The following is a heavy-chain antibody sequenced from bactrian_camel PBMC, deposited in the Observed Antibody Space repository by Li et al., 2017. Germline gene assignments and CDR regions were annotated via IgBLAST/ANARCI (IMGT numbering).Heavy chain of an antibody. J-gene: IGHJ4*01. V-gene: IGHV3S53*01. CDR2: IESDGST. CDR3: AVSRSGCLTSCRGTYCPRPV. Sequence: QLVESGGGSVQAGGSLRLSCAASDTVVVMGWFRQIPDKEREGVAGIESDGSTSYADSVKGRFTISQNKDNAKTTLYLQMDSLKPEDTAMYYCAVSRSGCLTSCRGTYCPRPVGGQGAQVTV. D-gene: IGHD2*01. CDR1: DTVVV.